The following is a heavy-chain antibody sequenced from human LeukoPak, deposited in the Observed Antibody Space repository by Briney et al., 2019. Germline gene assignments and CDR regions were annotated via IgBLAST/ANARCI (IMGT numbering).Heavy chain of an antibody. D-gene: IGHD5-12*01. CDR2: IIPISGTA. Sequence: SVKVSCKASGGTFSSYAISWVRQAPGQGLEWMGGIIPISGTANYAQKFQGRVTITADESTSTAYMELSSLRSEDTAVYYCASALDIVATPQWGFDYWGQGTLVTVSS. CDR1: GGTFSSYA. J-gene: IGHJ4*02. V-gene: IGHV1-69*13. CDR3: ASALDIVATPQWGFDY.